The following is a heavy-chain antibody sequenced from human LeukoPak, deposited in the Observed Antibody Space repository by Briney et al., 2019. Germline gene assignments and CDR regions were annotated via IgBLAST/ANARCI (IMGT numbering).Heavy chain of an antibody. V-gene: IGHV3-7*01. CDR1: GFTFSTYW. Sequence: GGSLRLSCAASGFTFSTYWMTWVRQAPGKGLEWVANIKEDGSETYYVDSVKGRFIVYRDNAKNSLYLQMNSLRAEDTAVYYCARVGTPGPDYWGQGTLVTVSS. CDR2: IKEDGSET. J-gene: IGHJ4*02. CDR3: ARVGTPGPDY.